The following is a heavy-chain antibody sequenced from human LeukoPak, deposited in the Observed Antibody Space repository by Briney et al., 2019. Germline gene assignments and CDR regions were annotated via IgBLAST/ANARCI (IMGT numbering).Heavy chain of an antibody. CDR3: AKDSAVAGLDY. CDR2: ISYDGSNK. CDR1: GYTFTSYG. V-gene: IGHV3-30*18. J-gene: IGHJ4*02. D-gene: IGHD6-19*01. Sequence: SCKASGYTFTSYGMHWVRQAPGKGLEWVAVISYDGSNKYYADSVKGRFTISRDNSKNTLYLQMNSLRAEDTAVYYCAKDSAVAGLDYWGQGTLVTVSS.